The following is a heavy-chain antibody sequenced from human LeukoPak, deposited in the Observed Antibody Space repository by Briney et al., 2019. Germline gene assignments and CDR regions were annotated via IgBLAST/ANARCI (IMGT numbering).Heavy chain of an antibody. CDR2: ISSSGSTI. D-gene: IGHD5-18*01. V-gene: IGHV3-48*03. Sequence: GGSLRLSCAASGFTFSSYEMNWVRQAPGKGLEWVSYISSSGSTIYYADSMKGRFTISRDNAKNSLYLQMNSLRAEDTAVYYCARGDTAMVPWYFDLWGRGTLVTVSS. CDR3: ARGDTAMVPWYFDL. J-gene: IGHJ2*01. CDR1: GFTFSSYE.